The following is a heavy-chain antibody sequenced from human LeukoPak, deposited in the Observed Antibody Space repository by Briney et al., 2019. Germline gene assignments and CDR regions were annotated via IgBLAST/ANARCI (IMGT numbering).Heavy chain of an antibody. V-gene: IGHV1-8*01. CDR3: ARGRYDFWSGYSRINWFDP. J-gene: IGHJ5*02. CDR2: MNPNSGNT. Sequence: ASVKVSCKASGYTFTSYDINWVRQATGQGLEWMGWMNPNSGNTGYAQKFQGRVTMTRNTSISTAYMELSSLRSEDTAVYYCARGRYDFWSGYSRINWFDPWGRGTLVTVSS. CDR1: GYTFTSYD. D-gene: IGHD3-3*01.